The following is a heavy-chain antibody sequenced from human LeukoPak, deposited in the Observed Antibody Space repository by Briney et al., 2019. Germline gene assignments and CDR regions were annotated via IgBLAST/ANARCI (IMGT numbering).Heavy chain of an antibody. CDR1: GYTFTSYG. J-gene: IGHJ5*02. Sequence: ASVKVSCKASGYTFTSYGISWVRQAPGQGLEWMGCISAYNGNRNYAQKLQGRVTMTTDTSTNTAYMELVSLGFDTTAVYYCARVPIRDAGTPNWFDPWGQGTLVTVSS. D-gene: IGHD6-13*01. CDR3: ARVPIRDAGTPNWFDP. CDR2: ISAYNGNR. V-gene: IGHV1-18*01.